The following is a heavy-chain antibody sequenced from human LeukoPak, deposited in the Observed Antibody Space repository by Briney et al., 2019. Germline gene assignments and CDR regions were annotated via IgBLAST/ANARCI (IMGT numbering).Heavy chain of an antibody. CDR1: GFIFTSYW. V-gene: IGHV3-7*01. D-gene: IGHD5-12*01. CDR3: VRDGGVSGYDLLDY. J-gene: IGHJ4*02. Sequence: GGSLRLSCEVSGFIFTSYWMNWVRQAPGKGLEWVANINQAGGDKYYADSVRGRFTISRDNAKNSLSLQMNSLRAEDTAVYYCVRDGGVSGYDLLDYWGQGTLVTVSS. CDR2: INQAGGDK.